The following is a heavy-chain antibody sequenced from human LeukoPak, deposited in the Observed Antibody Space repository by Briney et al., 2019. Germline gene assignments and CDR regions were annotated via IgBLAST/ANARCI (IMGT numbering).Heavy chain of an antibody. D-gene: IGHD2-21*01. Sequence: GGSLRLSCVASGFSFSSYVMRWVRQAPGKGLEWVSSIDAGHTTYYAASVKGRFTISRDNSENTIYLQLSSLRADDTAVYYCARNRKGCGCNDCWGQGTLVTVSS. CDR2: IDAGHTT. CDR3: ARNRKGCGCNDC. V-gene: IGHV3-23*01. J-gene: IGHJ4*02. CDR1: GFSFSSYV.